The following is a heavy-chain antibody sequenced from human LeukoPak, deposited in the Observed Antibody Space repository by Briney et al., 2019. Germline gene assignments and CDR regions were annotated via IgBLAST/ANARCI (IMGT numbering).Heavy chain of an antibody. D-gene: IGHD6-19*01. V-gene: IGHV3-74*01. CDR1: GFTFSSYW. CDR3: TTFFHIAVAVP. J-gene: IGHJ5*02. Sequence: GGSLRLSCAASGFTFSSYWMHWVRQAPGKGLVWVSRINSDGSSTSYADSVKGRFTISRDNAKNTLYLQMNSLKTEDTAVYYCTTFFHIAVAVPWGQGTLVTVSS. CDR2: INSDGSST.